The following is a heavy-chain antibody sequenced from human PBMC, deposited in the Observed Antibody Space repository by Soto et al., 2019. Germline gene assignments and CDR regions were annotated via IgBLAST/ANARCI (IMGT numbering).Heavy chain of an antibody. CDR3: VRDLKSGTADALDL. CDR1: GFSFSDYY. V-gene: IGHV3-72*01. CDR2: IRNKANSYTT. Sequence: EMQLVESGGGLVQPGGSLRLSCAASGFSFSDYYMDWVRQAPGKGLEWVGRIRNKANSYTTEYAASVEGRFTISRDDSKNSLFLQMNSLKTEDTAVYHCVRDLKSGTADALDLWGQGTMVTVSS. J-gene: IGHJ3*01. D-gene: IGHD1-7*01.